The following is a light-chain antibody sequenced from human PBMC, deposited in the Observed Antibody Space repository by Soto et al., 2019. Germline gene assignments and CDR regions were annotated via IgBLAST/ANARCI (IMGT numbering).Light chain of an antibody. CDR3: QQRTNWPLT. V-gene: IGKV3-11*01. CDR2: DAS. CDR1: QSVTTF. Sequence: EIALTQSPVTMSLPPGERDTLSCRASQSVTTFLASYQQKPGQAPRLLIYDASKRATGIPARFSGSGPGTDFSLTISSLEHEDFAVYYSQQRTNWPLTFGGGTKVELK. J-gene: IGKJ4*01.